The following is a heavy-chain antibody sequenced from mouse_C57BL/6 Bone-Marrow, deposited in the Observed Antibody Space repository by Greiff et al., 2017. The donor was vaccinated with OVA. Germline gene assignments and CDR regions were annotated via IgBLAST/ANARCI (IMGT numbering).Heavy chain of an antibody. Sequence: VQLKESGAELVKPGASVKLSCTASGFNIKDYYMHWVKQRTEQGLEWIGRIDPEDGETKYAPKFQGKATITADTSSNTAYLQLSSLTSEDTAVYYCARRQLRLRGYFDYWGQGTTLTVSS. CDR3: ARRQLRLRGYFDY. CDR1: GFNIKDYY. J-gene: IGHJ2*01. V-gene: IGHV14-2*01. D-gene: IGHD3-2*02. CDR2: IDPEDGET.